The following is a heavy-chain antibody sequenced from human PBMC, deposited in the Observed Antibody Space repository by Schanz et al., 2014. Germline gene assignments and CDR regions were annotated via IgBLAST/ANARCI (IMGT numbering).Heavy chain of an antibody. J-gene: IGHJ4*02. V-gene: IGHV3-23*04. D-gene: IGHD4-17*01. Sequence: EVQLVESGGGLVQPGGSLRLSCAVSGFTVSSNHMSWVRQAPGKGLEWVSALSGSGGSTYYADSVKGRFTISRDNSKNTLYLQMNTLRAEDTAVYYCARPRFDYGEVDYWGQGTLVTVSS. CDR3: ARPRFDYGEVDY. CDR2: LSGSGGST. CDR1: GFTVSSNH.